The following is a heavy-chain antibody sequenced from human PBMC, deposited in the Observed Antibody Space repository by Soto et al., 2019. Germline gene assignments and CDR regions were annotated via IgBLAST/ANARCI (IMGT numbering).Heavy chain of an antibody. D-gene: IGHD2-15*01. Sequence: PSETLSLTCAVYGGSFSGYYWSWIRQPPGKGLEWIGEINHSGSTNYNPSLKSRVTMSVDTSKNQFSLKLSSVTAADTAVYYCARGRIVVVVAATWADAFDIWGQGTMVTVSS. CDR1: GGSFSGYY. J-gene: IGHJ3*02. CDR2: INHSGST. V-gene: IGHV4-34*01. CDR3: ARGRIVVVVAATWADAFDI.